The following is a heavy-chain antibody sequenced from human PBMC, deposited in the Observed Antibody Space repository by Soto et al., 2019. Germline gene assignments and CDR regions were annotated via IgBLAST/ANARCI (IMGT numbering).Heavy chain of an antibody. J-gene: IGHJ4*02. CDR2: IIPIFGTA. CDR3: ARDVGSGYPLGYFDY. V-gene: IGHV1-69*13. D-gene: IGHD3-22*01. CDR1: GGTFSSYA. Sequence: SVKVSCKASGGTFSSYAISWVRQTPGQGLEWMGGIIPIFGTANYAQKFQGRVTITADESTSTAYMELSSLRSEDTAVYYCARDVGSGYPLGYFDYWGQGTLVTV.